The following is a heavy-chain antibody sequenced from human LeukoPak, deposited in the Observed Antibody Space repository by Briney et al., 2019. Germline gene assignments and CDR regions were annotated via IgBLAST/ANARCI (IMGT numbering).Heavy chain of an antibody. V-gene: IGHV1-2*02. D-gene: IGHD2-15*01. CDR3: ARDVAGPMRVGSYDY. CDR1: GYTFTGYY. Sequence: ASVKVSCKASGYTFTGYYMHWVRQAPGQGLEWMGWINPNSGGTNYAQKFQGRVTMTRDTSISTAYMELSRLRSDDTAVYYCARDVAGPMRVGSYDYWGQGTLVTVSS. CDR2: INPNSGGT. J-gene: IGHJ4*02.